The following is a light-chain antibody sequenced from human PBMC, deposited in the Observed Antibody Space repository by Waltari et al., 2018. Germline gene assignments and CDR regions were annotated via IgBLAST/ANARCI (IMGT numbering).Light chain of an antibody. CDR1: QSVRNN. Sequence: EIVMTQSPATLSVSPGDRAPLSCRSSQSVRNNLVWYQQKPGQAPRLLIYGASTRVTGIPARFSGSGSGTEFTLTISSLQSEDFAVYYCQQYNNWPPWTFGQGTKVEIK. V-gene: IGKV3-15*01. J-gene: IGKJ1*01. CDR3: QQYNNWPPWT. CDR2: GAS.